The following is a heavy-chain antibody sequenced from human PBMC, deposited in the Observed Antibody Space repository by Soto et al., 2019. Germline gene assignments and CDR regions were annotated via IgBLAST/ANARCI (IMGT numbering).Heavy chain of an antibody. V-gene: IGHV1-18*01. CDR1: GYTFTSYG. CDR3: ARIFYYYGSGSYYIGR. CDR2: ISAYNGNT. J-gene: IGHJ4*02. D-gene: IGHD3-10*01. Sequence: GASVKVSCKASGYTFTSYGISWVRQAPGQGLEWMGWISAYNGNTNYAQKLQGRVTMTTDTSTSTAYMEMRSLRSDDTAVYYCARIFYYYGSGSYYIGRWGQGTLVTVSS.